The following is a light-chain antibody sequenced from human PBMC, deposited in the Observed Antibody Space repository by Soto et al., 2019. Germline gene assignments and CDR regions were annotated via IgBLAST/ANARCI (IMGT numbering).Light chain of an antibody. J-gene: IGKJ3*01. CDR3: QQYNSYSRFT. Sequence: DIQMTQSPSTLSASVGDRVTITCRASQSISSWLAWYQQKPGKAPKLLSYDASSLESGVPSRFSGSGSGTEFTLTISSLQPDDFATYYCQQYNSYSRFTFGPGTKVDIK. V-gene: IGKV1-5*01. CDR1: QSISSW. CDR2: DAS.